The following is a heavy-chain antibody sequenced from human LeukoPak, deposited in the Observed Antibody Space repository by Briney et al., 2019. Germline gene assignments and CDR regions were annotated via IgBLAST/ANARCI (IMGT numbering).Heavy chain of an antibody. V-gene: IGHV1-18*01. CDR3: AKDYNGLDV. J-gene: IGHJ6*02. Sequence: ASVKVSCKASGYTFTSFGISWVRQAPGQGLEWMGWISPYNGKTRSIQRLQDRVTMTTDTSTSTAYMELRSLRSDDTAVYHCAKDYNGLDVWGQGTTVTVSS. CDR1: GYTFTSFG. CDR2: ISPYNGKT.